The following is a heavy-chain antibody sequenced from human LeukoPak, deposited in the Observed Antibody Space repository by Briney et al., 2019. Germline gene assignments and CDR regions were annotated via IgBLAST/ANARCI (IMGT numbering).Heavy chain of an antibody. CDR2: INPNSGGT. CDR1: GYTFTGYY. J-gene: IGHJ3*02. D-gene: IGHD1-1*01. CDR3: GVELTPDAFDI. V-gene: IGHV1-2*02. Sequence: GASVKVSCKASGYTFTGYYMHWVRQAPGQGLEWMGWINPNSGGTNYAQKFQGRVTMTRDTSISTAYMELSGLRSDDTAVYYCGVELTPDAFDIWGQGTMVTVSS.